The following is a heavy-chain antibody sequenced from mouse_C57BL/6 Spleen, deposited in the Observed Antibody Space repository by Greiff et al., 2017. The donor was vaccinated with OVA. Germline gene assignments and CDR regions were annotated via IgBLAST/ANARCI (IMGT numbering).Heavy chain of an antibody. CDR1: GYSFTGYY. CDR3: ARDWERGYFDD. J-gene: IGHJ2*01. CDR2: INPSTGGT. Sequence: VQLQQSGPELVKPGASVKISCKASGYSFTGYYMNWVKQSPEKSLEWIGEINPSTGGTTYNQKFKANATLTVDKSSSTAYMQLKSLTSEDSAVYYCARDWERGYFDDWGQGTTLTVSS. D-gene: IGHD4-1*01. V-gene: IGHV1-42*01.